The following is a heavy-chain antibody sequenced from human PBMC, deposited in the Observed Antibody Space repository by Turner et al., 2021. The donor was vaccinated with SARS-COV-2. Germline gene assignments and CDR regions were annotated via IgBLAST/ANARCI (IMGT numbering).Heavy chain of an antibody. CDR3: AGYYYDSSGYHYAFDV. Sequence: QVQLQESGPGLVKPSETLSLTCTVSGGSISSYYWCWIRQPPGKGLEWIGYIYYSGSTNYNPSLKSRVTMSVDTSKNQFSLKLSAVTAADTAGYYCAGYYYDSSGYHYAFDVWGQGILVTVSS. CDR1: GGSISSYY. CDR2: IYYSGST. J-gene: IGHJ4*02. D-gene: IGHD3-22*01. V-gene: IGHV4-59*01.